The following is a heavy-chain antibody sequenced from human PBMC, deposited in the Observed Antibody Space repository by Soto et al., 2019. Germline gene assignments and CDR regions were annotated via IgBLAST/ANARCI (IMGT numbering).Heavy chain of an antibody. D-gene: IGHD3-16*01. Sequence: QVQLVESGGGVVQPGTSLRLSCAASGFTFSDYGMHWVRQAPGKGLEWVALISYDESKEYYADSVEGRFTISRDTLKNTLYLQMNSLRPEDTALYYCAKPFVGGVTGVLADWGQGTLVTVSS. J-gene: IGHJ4*02. CDR3: AKPFVGGVTGVLAD. CDR1: GFTFSDYG. CDR2: ISYDESKE. V-gene: IGHV3-30*18.